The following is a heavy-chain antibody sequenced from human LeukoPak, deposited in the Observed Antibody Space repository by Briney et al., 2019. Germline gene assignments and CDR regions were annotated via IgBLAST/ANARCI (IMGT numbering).Heavy chain of an antibody. Sequence: PGGSLRLSCAASGITFSNAWMSWVRQAPGKGLEWVGRIKSKSDGETTDYAAPVKGRFTIPRDDSKNTLYLQMNSLKTEDTAMYYCATYRWYSDYWGQGVLVTVSS. CDR3: ATYRWYSDY. J-gene: IGHJ4*02. D-gene: IGHD1-1*01. CDR1: GITFSNAW. V-gene: IGHV3-15*01. CDR2: IKSKSDGETT.